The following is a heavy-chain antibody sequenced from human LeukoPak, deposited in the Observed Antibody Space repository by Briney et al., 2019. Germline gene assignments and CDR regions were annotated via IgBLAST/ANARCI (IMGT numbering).Heavy chain of an antibody. J-gene: IGHJ4*02. CDR2: SYSGGST. V-gene: IGHV3-53*01. Sequence: GGFLRLSCAATGFTDSSNYVSWVRQAPGKGLTWVSVSYSGGSTYYAESVKGRFTISRDNSKKWMYLQMNSLRAEDTAVYYCARERSGNYSDYWGQGTLVTVSS. CDR1: GFTDSSNY. D-gene: IGHD1-26*01. CDR3: ARERSGNYSDY.